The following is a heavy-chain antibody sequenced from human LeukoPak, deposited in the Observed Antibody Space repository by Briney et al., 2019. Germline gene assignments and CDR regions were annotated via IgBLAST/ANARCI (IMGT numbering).Heavy chain of an antibody. V-gene: IGHV3-23*01. Sequence: GGSLRLSCAASGFTFSSFAMTWVRQAPGKGLEWVSSMSSSGTTYYADSVKGRFTISRDNSKNTLYLQMNSLRAEDTAVYYRVKDRSINLPYFFDYWGQGTLVTVSS. D-gene: IGHD6-6*01. CDR2: MSSSGTT. J-gene: IGHJ4*02. CDR1: GFTFSSFA. CDR3: VKDRSINLPYFFDY.